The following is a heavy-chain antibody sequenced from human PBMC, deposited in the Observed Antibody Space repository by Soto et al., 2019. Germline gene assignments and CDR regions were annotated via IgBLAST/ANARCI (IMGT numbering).Heavy chain of an antibody. CDR2: ISYDGSNR. D-gene: IGHD3-10*01. CDR1: GFTFSTYG. V-gene: IGHV3-30*18. Sequence: GGSLRLSCAASGFTFSTYGMHWVRQAPGKGLEWVALISYDGSNRNSADSVKGRFTISRDNSKNTLYLQMNSLRVEDTAVYYCAKDEVRTPSLYAMDVWAKGPRSPSP. CDR3: AKDEVRTPSLYAMDV. J-gene: IGHJ6*02.